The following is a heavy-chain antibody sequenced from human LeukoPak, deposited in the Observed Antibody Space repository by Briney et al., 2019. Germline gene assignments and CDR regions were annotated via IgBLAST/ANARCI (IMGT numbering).Heavy chain of an antibody. J-gene: IGHJ3*02. CDR3: ARRYCSNDVCYTDAFDI. V-gene: IGHV1-3*01. D-gene: IGHD2-8*01. CDR2: INAGNGNT. CDR1: GYTFTSYA. Sequence: ASVTVSCTASGYTFTSYAMHWVRQVPGQRLEWMGWINAGNGNTKYSQKFQGRVTITRDTSASTAYMELSSLRSEDTAVYYCARRYCSNDVCYTDAFDIWGRGTRVTVSS.